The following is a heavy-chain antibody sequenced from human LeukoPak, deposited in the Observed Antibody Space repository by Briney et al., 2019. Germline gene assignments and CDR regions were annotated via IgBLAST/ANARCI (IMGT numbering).Heavy chain of an antibody. J-gene: IGHJ4*02. D-gene: IGHD7-27*01. CDR3: TRLTGDPGGFDY. CDR2: TYYRSKWVN. Sequence: SQTLSLTFAISGDSVSSNSATWNWIRQSPSGGLEWLGRTYYRSKWVNDYAASVKSRITINPDTSKNQFSLQLSSVTPEDTAVYYCTRLTGDPGGFDYWGQGTLVTVSS. CDR1: GDSVSSNSAT. V-gene: IGHV6-1*01.